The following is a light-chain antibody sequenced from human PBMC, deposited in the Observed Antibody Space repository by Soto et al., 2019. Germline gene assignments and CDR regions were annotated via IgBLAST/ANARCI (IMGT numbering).Light chain of an antibody. CDR1: QSIGSY. J-gene: IGKJ1*01. CDR3: QQSYSTPT. Sequence: DIQMTQSPSSLSASVGDRVTITCRASQSIGSYFTWYQQKPGKAPKLLIYAASNLQSGVPSRFSGSGSGTDFTLTISSLQPEDFATYYCQQSYSTPTFGQGTKVEI. V-gene: IGKV1-39*01. CDR2: AAS.